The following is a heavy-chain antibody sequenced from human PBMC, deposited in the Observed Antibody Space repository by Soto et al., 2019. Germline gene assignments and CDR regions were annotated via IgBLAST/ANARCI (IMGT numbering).Heavy chain of an antibody. CDR2: IIPIFGTA. V-gene: IGHV1-69*01. Sequence: QVQLVQSGAEVKKPGSSVKVSCKASGGTFSSYAISWVRQAPGQGLEWMGGIIPIFGTANYAQKFQGRVTITADESTSTADMELSSLRSEDTAVYYCARSHIAAVYYYYGMDVWGQGTTVTVSS. J-gene: IGHJ6*02. D-gene: IGHD6-25*01. CDR1: GGTFSSYA. CDR3: ARSHIAAVYYYYGMDV.